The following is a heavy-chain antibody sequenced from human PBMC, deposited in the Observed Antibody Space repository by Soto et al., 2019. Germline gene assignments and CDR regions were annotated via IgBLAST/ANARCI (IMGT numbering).Heavy chain of an antibody. CDR2: IKHDASER. V-gene: IGHV3-7*03. CDR1: GVTFTTYW. D-gene: IGHD3-16*01. Sequence: PGGSLRLSCIDSGVTFTTYWMSWVRQAPGKGLEWVANIKHDASERYYVDSVRGRFTISRDNAKNSLYLQMNSLRAEDTAVYFWSRGENSLGHDFWGQGALVPVSS. CDR3: SRGENSLGHDF. J-gene: IGHJ4*02.